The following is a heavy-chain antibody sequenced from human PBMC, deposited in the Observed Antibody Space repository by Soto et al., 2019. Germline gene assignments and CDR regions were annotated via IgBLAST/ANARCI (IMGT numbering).Heavy chain of an antibody. V-gene: IGHV1-69*13. CDR2: IIPIFGTA. CDR3: AIIAADGTNYYYGMDV. D-gene: IGHD6-13*01. CDR1: GGTFSSYA. Sequence: SVKVSCKASGGTFSSYAISWVRQAPGQGLEWMGGIIPIFGTANYAQKFQGRVTITADESTSTAYMELSSLRSEDTAVYYCAIIAADGTNYYYGMDVWGQGTTVTVSS. J-gene: IGHJ6*02.